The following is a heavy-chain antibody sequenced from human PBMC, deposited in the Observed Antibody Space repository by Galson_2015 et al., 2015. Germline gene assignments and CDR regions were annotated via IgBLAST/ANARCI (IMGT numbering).Heavy chain of an antibody. J-gene: IGHJ3*02. D-gene: IGHD1-1*01. CDR3: ARLGRATGTDAFDI. CDR2: ISSSGGTI. Sequence: SLRLSCAPSGFTFSSYEMNWVRQAPGKGLEWVSYISSSGGTIYYGDSVKGRFTVSRDNAKNSLYLQMNSLTAEDMAVYYCARLGRATGTDAFDIWGQGTMVTVSS. V-gene: IGHV3-48*03. CDR1: GFTFSSYE.